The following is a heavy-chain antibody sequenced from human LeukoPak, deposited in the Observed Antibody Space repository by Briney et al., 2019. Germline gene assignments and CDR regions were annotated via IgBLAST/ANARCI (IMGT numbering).Heavy chain of an antibody. CDR2: IKQAGNEK. V-gene: IGHV3-7*01. J-gene: IGHJ4*02. Sequence: GGSLKLSCEASAFTFSDFWISWFRQTPGKGLEWVANIKQAGNEKHYVDSVKGRFTISRDNAKNSLYLQMNSLRVEDTAVYYCAREGREMTGFDYWGQGTLVTVSP. CDR3: AREGREMTGFDY. D-gene: IGHD1-14*01. CDR1: AFTFSDFW.